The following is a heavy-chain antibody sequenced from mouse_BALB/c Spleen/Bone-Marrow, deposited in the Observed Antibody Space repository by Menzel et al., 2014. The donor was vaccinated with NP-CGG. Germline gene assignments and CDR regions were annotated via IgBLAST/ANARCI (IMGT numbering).Heavy chain of an antibody. D-gene: IGHD3-1*01. J-gene: IGHJ3*01. Sequence: QVQLQQSGAELVKPGASVKLSCKASGYTFTSYYVYWVKQRPGQGLEWIGGINPGNGGTNFNEKFKSKATLTVDKSSSTAYMQLSSLTSEDSAVYYCTRGLRAWFAYWGQGTLVTVSA. V-gene: IGHV1S81*02. CDR3: TRGLRAWFAY. CDR2: INPGNGGT. CDR1: GYTFTSYY.